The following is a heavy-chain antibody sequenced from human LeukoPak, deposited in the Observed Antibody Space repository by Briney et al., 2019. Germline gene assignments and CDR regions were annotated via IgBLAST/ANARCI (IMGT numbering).Heavy chain of an antibody. Sequence: PSETLSLTCTVSGGSISSYHWTWIRQPPGRELEWIGYISYSGSTNYNPSLKSRVTISVDTSKNQFSLKLTSVTAADTAVYYCARGYPSGWSSNYYYYYGMDVWGQGTTVTVSS. CDR2: ISYSGST. V-gene: IGHV4-59*12. J-gene: IGHJ6*02. CDR1: GGSISSYH. CDR3: ARGYPSGWSSNYYYYYGMDV. D-gene: IGHD6-19*01.